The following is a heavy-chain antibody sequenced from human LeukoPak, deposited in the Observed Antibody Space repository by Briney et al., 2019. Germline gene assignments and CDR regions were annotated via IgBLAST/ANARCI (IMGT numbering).Heavy chain of an antibody. V-gene: IGHV3-21*04. CDR2: ISSSSSYI. D-gene: IGHD6-19*01. CDR1: GFTFSSYS. CDR3: AKFREQCLIPYYFDY. J-gene: IGHJ4*02. Sequence: GGSLRLSCAASGFTFSSYSMNWVRQAPGKGLEWVSSISSSSSYIYYADSVKGRFTISRDNAKNSLYLQMNSLRAEDTAVYYCAKFREQCLIPYYFDYWGQGTLVTVSS.